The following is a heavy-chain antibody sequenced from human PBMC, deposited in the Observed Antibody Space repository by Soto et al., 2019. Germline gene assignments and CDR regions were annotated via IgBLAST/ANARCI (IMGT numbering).Heavy chain of an antibody. Sequence: QVQLQESGPGLVKPSQTLSLTCTVSGDSISSGDYYWSWIRQHPVKGLEWIGCIYYSGSTYYNPSLKSRLTISVDTSENQFSLKLSSVTAADTAVYYCARSRYYYDSSGFPNWFDPWGQGTLVTVSS. CDR3: ARSRYYYDSSGFPNWFDP. CDR1: GDSISSGDYY. J-gene: IGHJ5*02. D-gene: IGHD3-22*01. V-gene: IGHV4-31*03. CDR2: IYYSGST.